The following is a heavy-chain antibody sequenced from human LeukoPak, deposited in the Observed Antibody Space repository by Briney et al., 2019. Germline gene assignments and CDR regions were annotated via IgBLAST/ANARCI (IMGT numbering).Heavy chain of an antibody. D-gene: IGHD5-18*01. CDR1: GGSISSYY. J-gene: IGHJ4*02. CDR3: ARGQKYRNGYTVTELGSGYFDY. Sequence: SETLSLTCTVSGGSISSYYWSWIRQPPGKGLEWIGYIYYSGSTNYNPSLKSRVTISVDTSKNHFSLTLSSVTAADTAVYYCARGQKYRNGYTVTELGSGYFDYWGQGTLVTVSS. V-gene: IGHV4-59*01. CDR2: IYYSGST.